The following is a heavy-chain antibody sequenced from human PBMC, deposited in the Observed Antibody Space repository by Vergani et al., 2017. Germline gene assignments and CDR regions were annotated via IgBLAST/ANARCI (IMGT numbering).Heavy chain of an antibody. CDR3: AKAGSVTSVSLQYNCYMDV. D-gene: IGHD3-10*01. CDR1: GFRFSSHA. J-gene: IGHJ6*03. CDR2: ISNDGSKK. V-gene: IGHV3-30*18. Sequence: QVQLAESGGGRVQPGRSLRLSCAASGFRFSSHAIDWVRQAPGKGLEWVAVISNDGSKKYYADSVKGRFTISRDNSKNTLYLQMNILRTQDTAVYYCAKAGSVTSVSLQYNCYMDVWGKGTTVTVS.